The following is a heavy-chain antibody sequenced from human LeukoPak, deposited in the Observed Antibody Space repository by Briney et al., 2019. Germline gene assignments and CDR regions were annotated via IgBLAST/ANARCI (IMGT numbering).Heavy chain of an antibody. CDR1: GYTFTDYY. V-gene: IGHV1-2*02. CDR3: ARDGLSHYYDSSGYSWRAFDI. J-gene: IGHJ3*02. Sequence: ASVKVSCRASGYTFTDYYMHWVRQAPGQGLEWMAWINPNSGGTNIAQKFLGRVTVTRDTSINTAYMELTRSDDTAVYYCARDGLSHYYDSSGYSWRAFDIWGQGTMVTVSS. D-gene: IGHD3-22*01. CDR2: INPNSGGT.